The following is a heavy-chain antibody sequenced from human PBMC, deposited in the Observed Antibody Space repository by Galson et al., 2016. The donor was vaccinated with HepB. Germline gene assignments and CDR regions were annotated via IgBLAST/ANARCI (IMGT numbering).Heavy chain of an antibody. CDR1: GFRFSSYG. Sequence: SLRLSCATSGFRFSSYGMHWVRQAPGKGLEWVASIWYDGTKKKYADHVKGRFTISKDKGRTTFSGANSKDPLYLQMNSLGTEDTAVYYCARASGDLFDYWGQGTLVTVSS. D-gene: IGHD4-17*01. V-gene: IGHV3-33*01. CDR3: ARASGDLFDY. J-gene: IGHJ4*02. CDR2: IWYDGTKK.